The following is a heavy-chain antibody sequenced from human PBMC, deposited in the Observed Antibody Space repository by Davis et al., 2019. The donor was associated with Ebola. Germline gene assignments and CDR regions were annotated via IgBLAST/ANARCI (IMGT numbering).Heavy chain of an antibody. CDR3: ARGGYCSSTSCYARAGYYYYGMDV. V-gene: IGHV4-34*01. J-gene: IGHJ6*02. CDR2: INHSGST. D-gene: IGHD2-2*01. Sequence: MPSETLSLTCAVYGGSFSGYYWSWIRQPPGKGLEWIGEINHSGSTNYNPSLKSRVTISVDTSKNQFSLKLSSVTAADTAVYYCARGGYCSSTSCYARAGYYYYGMDVWGQGTTVTVSS. CDR1: GGSFSGYY.